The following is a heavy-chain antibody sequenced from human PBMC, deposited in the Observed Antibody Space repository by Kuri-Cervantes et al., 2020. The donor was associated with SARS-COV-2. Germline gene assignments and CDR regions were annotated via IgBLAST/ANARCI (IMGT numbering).Heavy chain of an antibody. Sequence: ESLKISCAVYGGSFSGYYWSWIRQPPGKGLEWIGEINHSGSTNYNPSLKSRVTITVDTSKNQFSLKLSSVNTADTAVYYCAREGQDHGELLRWFDHWGQGTLVTVSS. D-gene: IGHD3-10*01. CDR3: AREGQDHGELLRWFDH. CDR1: GGSFSGYY. CDR2: INHSGST. J-gene: IGHJ5*02. V-gene: IGHV4-34*01.